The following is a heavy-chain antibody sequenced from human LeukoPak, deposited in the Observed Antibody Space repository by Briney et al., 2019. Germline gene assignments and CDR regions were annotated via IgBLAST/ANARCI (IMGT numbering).Heavy chain of an antibody. D-gene: IGHD2-2*01. CDR1: GFTFSTYG. J-gene: IGHJ4*02. Sequence: PGGSLRLSCAASGFTFSTYGMHWVRQAPGKGLEWVAFIRYDGSIKYYADSVEGRFTISRDNSKNTLYLQMNSLRAEDTAVYYCAKDLGRHCSYTSCIGDYWGQGTLVTVSS. CDR2: IRYDGSIK. V-gene: IGHV3-30*02. CDR3: AKDLGRHCSYTSCIGDY.